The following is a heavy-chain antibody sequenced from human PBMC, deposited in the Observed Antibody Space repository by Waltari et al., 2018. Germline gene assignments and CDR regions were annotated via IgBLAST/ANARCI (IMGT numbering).Heavy chain of an antibody. J-gene: IGHJ4*02. CDR2: IYHSGST. CDR1: GFSLSTSGV. CDR3: ARGGRYFDWLLDY. D-gene: IGHD3-9*01. Sequence: KESGPTLVKPTQTLTLTCTFSGFSLSTSGVGVGWIRQPPGKGLEWIGSIYHSGSTYYNPSLKSRVTISVDTSKNQFSLKLSSVTAADTAVYYCARGGRYFDWLLDYWGQGTLVTVSS. V-gene: IGHV4-38-2*02.